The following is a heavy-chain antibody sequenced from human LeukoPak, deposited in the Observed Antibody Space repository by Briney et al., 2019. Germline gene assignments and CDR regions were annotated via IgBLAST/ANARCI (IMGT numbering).Heavy chain of an antibody. CDR1: GGSISSGGYY. D-gene: IGHD3-10*01. CDR3: ARQRGVYYYGSGSYSYYYGMDV. V-gene: IGHV4-31*03. CDR2: IYYSGST. J-gene: IGHJ6*02. Sequence: PSQTLSLTCTVSGGSISSGGYYWSWIRQHPGKGLEWIGYIYYSGSTYYNPSLKSRVTISVDTSKNQFSLKLSSVTAADTAVYYCARQRGVYYYGSGSYSYYYGMDVWGQGTTVTVSS.